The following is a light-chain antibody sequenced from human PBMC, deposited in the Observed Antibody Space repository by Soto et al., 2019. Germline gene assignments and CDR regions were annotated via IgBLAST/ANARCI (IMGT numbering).Light chain of an antibody. V-gene: IGKV1-5*01. CDR1: QSISSW. CDR3: QQYNSFSYT. J-gene: IGKJ2*01. Sequence: IQMTQSPSTLSASVGDRVTITCRASQSISSWLAWYQQRPGKTPKLLIHDASNLGSGVPSRFSGSGSGTEFTLTISSLQPDDFATYFCQQYNSFSYTFGQGTKVDIK. CDR2: DAS.